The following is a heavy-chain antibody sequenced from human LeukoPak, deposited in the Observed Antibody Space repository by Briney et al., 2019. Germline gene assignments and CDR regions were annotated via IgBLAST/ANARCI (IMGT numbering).Heavy chain of an antibody. J-gene: IGHJ4*02. Sequence: ASVKVSCKASGYSFTTYDMNWVRQAPGQGLEWMGWINTNTGNPTYAQGFTGRFVFSLDTSVNTAYLQIGSLQAEDTAVYYCARGPGVTPLDYWGQGTLVTVSS. CDR2: INTNTGNP. V-gene: IGHV7-4-1*01. CDR3: ARGPGVTPLDY. D-gene: IGHD3-10*01. CDR1: GYSFTTYD.